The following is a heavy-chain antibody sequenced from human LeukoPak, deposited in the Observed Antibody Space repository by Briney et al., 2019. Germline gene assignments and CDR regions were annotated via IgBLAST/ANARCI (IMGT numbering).Heavy chain of an antibody. J-gene: IGHJ6*02. CDR1: GFTFSSYG. V-gene: IGHV3-30*18. CDR3: AKEGLRYSRVYYYGMDV. CDR2: ISYDGSNK. D-gene: IGHD3-9*01. Sequence: GGSLRLSCAASGFTFSSYGMHWVRQAPGKGLEWVAVISYDGSNKYYADSVKGRFTISRDNSKNTLYLQMNSLRAEDTAVYYCAKEGLRYSRVYYYGMDVWGQGTTVTVSS.